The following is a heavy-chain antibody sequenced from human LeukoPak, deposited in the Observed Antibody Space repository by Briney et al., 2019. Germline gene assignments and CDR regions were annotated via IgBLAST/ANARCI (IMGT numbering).Heavy chain of an antibody. V-gene: IGHV4-59*01. CDR1: GGSISSYY. CDR3: ARVGGSNYYYYGMDV. CDR2: IYYGENT. D-gene: IGHD2-15*01. J-gene: IGHJ6*02. Sequence: SETLSLTCTVSGGSISSYYWSWIRQPPGKGLEWIGYIYYGENTNYNPSLKSRVTMSVDTSMNQFSLKLSSVAAADTAVYYCARVGGSNYYYYGMDVWGQGTTVTVSS.